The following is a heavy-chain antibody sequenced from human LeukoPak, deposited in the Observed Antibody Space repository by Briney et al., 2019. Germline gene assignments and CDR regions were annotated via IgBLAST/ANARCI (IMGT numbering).Heavy chain of an antibody. J-gene: IGHJ4*02. CDR3: ARGSWYFDY. D-gene: IGHD6-6*01. Sequence: KPSETLSLTCAVYGGSLSGYYWSWIRQPPGKGLEWIGEINHSGSTNYNPSLKSRVTISVDTSKNQFSLKLSSVTAADTAVYYCARGSWYFDYWGQGTLVTVSS. CDR1: GGSLSGYY. V-gene: IGHV4-34*01. CDR2: INHSGST.